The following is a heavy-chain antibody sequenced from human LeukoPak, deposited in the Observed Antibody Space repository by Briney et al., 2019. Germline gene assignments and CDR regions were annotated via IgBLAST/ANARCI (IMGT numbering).Heavy chain of an antibody. CDR3: ASSIVGATGPLDY. CDR1: GGSISVYY. J-gene: IGHJ4*02. Sequence: SETLSLTCTVSGGSISVYYWNWIRQTPGKGLEWIGSLFHSGSTKYNPSLESRVTMSIDESKKQFSLKLSSVTAADTAVYFCASSIVGATGPLDYWGQGTLATVSS. D-gene: IGHD1-26*01. CDR2: LFHSGST. V-gene: IGHV4-59*01.